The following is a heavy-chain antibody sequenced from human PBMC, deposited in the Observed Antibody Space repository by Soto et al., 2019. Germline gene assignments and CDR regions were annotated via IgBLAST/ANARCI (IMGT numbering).Heavy chain of an antibody. V-gene: IGHV3-11*01. CDR3: ARDLSPYSDYYDESTSETWFDH. CDR1: GFTFSDYY. Sequence: XGSLKLSCAAPGFTFSDYYMSWLRQPPGKGLDWVSYISKSGSIIHFADSVKGRFAISRDNAKNTLYLQMSSLRAEDTALYYCARDLSPYSDYYDESTSETWFDHWGQGTLVTVSS. CDR2: ISKSGSII. D-gene: IGHD3-16*01. J-gene: IGHJ5*02.